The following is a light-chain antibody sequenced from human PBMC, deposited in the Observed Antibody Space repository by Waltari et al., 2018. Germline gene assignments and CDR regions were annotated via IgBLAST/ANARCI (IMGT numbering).Light chain of an antibody. CDR1: QYVNSM. J-gene: IGKJ4*01. CDR3: QQYNNWPLT. Sequence: ELVMTQSLATLSVYRGQRHTLSCRASQYVNSMLAWYQQKPGQAPRPLLYGASTMATDIPARFSGSGSGTDFTLTITSLQSEDFAVFHCQQYNNWPLTFGGGTKVEIK. V-gene: IGKV3-15*01. CDR2: GAS.